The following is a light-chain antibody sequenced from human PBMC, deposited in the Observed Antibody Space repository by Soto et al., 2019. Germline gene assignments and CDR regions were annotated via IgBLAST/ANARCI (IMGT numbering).Light chain of an antibody. CDR2: AAS. Sequence: DLQMTRSRSSRSASVGDRVTVTCRASQGISNYLAWYQQKPGKVPKLLIYAASTLQSGVPLRFSGSGSGTDFTLSISSLQPEDVATYYCQQLYTFPLTFGQGTRLEIK. CDR1: QGISNY. V-gene: IGKV1-27*01. J-gene: IGKJ5*01. CDR3: QQLYTFPLT.